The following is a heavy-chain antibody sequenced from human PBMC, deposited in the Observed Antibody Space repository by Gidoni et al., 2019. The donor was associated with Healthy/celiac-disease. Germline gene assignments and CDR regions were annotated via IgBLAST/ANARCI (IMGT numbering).Heavy chain of an antibody. CDR2: INHSGST. J-gene: IGHJ4*02. CDR3: ARAGKVLWFGELFVFDY. CDR1: GGSFSGYY. V-gene: IGHV4-34*01. D-gene: IGHD3-10*01. Sequence: QVQLQQWGAGLLKPSETLSLTCAVYGGSFSGYYWSWIRQPPGKGLEWIGEINHSGSTNYNPSLKSRVTISVDTSKNQFSLKLSSVTAADTAVYYCARAGKVLWFGELFVFDYWGQGTLVTVSS.